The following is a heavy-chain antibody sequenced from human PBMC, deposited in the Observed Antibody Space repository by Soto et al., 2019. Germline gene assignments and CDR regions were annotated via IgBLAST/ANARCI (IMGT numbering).Heavy chain of an antibody. CDR1: GVTFSSYA. J-gene: IGHJ5*02. D-gene: IGHD3-22*01. Sequence: TGRSLRLSCAASGVTFSSYAMNWVPQGTGKGLEWVSTISDTGGGTFYAGSVTGRFTISRDNSKNTLYLQMHRLRADDSAIYCCAVGRHKNSGSNTWFDPWGRGAQVTVSS. V-gene: IGHV3-23*01. CDR3: AVGRHKNSGSNTWFDP. CDR2: ISDTGGGT.